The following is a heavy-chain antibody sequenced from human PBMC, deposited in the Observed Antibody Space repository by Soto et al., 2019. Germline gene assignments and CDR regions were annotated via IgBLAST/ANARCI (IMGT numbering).Heavy chain of an antibody. CDR2: MHHGGRS. Sequence: LRETLSLTCTVSGDSISGIRWLSWIRQSPGKGLEWIGEMHHGGRSYSNSSLKSRLTLSIDTSKNQFSLKLTSVTAADTAIYYCVRGSPSPPLHSWGRGILVTVSS. J-gene: IGHJ4*02. CDR3: VRGSPSPPLHS. V-gene: IGHV4-4*02. CDR1: GDSISGIRW.